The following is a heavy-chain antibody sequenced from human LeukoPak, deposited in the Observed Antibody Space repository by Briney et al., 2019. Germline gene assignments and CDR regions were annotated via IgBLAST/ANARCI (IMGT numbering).Heavy chain of an antibody. D-gene: IGHD1-26*01. Sequence: GGSLRLSCAASGFTFSSNWMHWVRQAPGKGLVWVSRINSDGSTTSYADSVKGRFTISRDNAKNTLYLQMNSLRAEDTAVYYCASKVSVGGTTIAFDMWGQGTMVTVSS. J-gene: IGHJ3*02. CDR2: INSDGSTT. V-gene: IGHV3-74*01. CDR1: GFTFSSNW. CDR3: ASKVSVGGTTIAFDM.